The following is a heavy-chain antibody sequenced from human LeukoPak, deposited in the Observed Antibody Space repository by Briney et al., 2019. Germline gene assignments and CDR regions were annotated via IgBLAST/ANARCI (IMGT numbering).Heavy chain of an antibody. V-gene: IGHV3-23*01. Sequence: PGGSLRLSCAASGFTFSSYAMSWVRQAPGKGLEWVSAISGSGGSTYYAASVKGRFTISRDSAENILYLQMNSLRVEHTAVYFCAKAGTVDGGSDYWGQGTLVTVSS. J-gene: IGHJ4*02. CDR1: GFTFSSYA. CDR3: AKAGTVDGGSDY. D-gene: IGHD1-1*01. CDR2: ISGSGGST.